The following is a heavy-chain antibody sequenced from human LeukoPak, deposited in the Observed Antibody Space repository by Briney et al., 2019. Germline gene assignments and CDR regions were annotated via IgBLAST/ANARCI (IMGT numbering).Heavy chain of an antibody. D-gene: IGHD6-19*01. V-gene: IGHV3-48*03. J-gene: IGHJ4*02. CDR1: RFTFSSYE. CDR3: ARPGWG. Sequence: LTVSRVASRFTFSSYEINEVSPARGKGLEWVSYISSSGSTRYYADSVKGRFTISRDNAKNSLYLQMNSLRAEDTAVYYCARPGWGWGQGTLVTVSS. CDR2: ISSSGSTR.